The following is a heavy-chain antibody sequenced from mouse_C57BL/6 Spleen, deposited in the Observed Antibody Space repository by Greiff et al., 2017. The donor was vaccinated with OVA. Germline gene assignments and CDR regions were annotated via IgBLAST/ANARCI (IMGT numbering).Heavy chain of an antibody. CDR2: IYPGSGST. V-gene: IGHV1-55*01. D-gene: IGHD1-1*01. Sequence: VQLQQPGAELVKPGASVKMSCKASGYTFTSCWITWVKQRPGQGLEWIGDIYPGSGSTNYNEKFKSKATLTVDTSSSTAYMQLSSLTSEDSAVYYYARGSGSLYYFDYWGQGTTLTVSS. CDR1: GYTFTSCW. J-gene: IGHJ2*01. CDR3: ARGSGSLYYFDY.